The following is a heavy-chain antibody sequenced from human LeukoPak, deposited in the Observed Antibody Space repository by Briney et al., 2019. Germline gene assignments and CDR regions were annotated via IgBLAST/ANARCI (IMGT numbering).Heavy chain of an antibody. V-gene: IGHV4-31*03. D-gene: IGHD4-11*01. CDR1: GGSISSGGYY. Sequence: SETLSLTCTVSGGSISSGGYYWSWIRQHPGKGLEWIGYIYYSGSTYYNPSLKSRVTISVDTPKNQFSLKLSSVTAADTAVYYCARFYSNYATDWYFDLWGRGTLVTVSS. CDR2: IYYSGST. J-gene: IGHJ2*01. CDR3: ARFYSNYATDWYFDL.